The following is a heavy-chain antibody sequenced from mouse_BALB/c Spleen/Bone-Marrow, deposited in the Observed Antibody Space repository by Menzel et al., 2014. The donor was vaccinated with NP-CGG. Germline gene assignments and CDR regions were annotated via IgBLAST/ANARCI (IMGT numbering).Heavy chain of an antibody. J-gene: IGHJ4*01. D-gene: IGHD1-1*01. Sequence: QLQQSGPELVKPGASVKMSCKASGYTFTSYVMHWVKQKPGQGLERIGYINPYNDGTKYNEKFKGKATLTSDKSSSTAYMELSSLTSEDSAVYYCAREGGYYGSLYAMDYWGQGTSVTVSS. CDR2: INPYNDGT. V-gene: IGHV1-14*01. CDR1: GYTFTSYV. CDR3: AREGGYYGSLYAMDY.